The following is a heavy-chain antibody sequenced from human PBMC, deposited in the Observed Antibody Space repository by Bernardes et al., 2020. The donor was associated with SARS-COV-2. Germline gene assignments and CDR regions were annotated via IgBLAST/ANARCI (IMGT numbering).Heavy chain of an antibody. J-gene: IGHJ6*02. Sequence: SETLSLTCTVSGGPIGSHYWSWLLQSPGKGLEWIVHVHFTGNTNNNPSLRSRAIIGIDTSKSQFSLRLNSVTAADAAVYYCARDVFLGSSWDQSYYGMDVWGQGTTVTVS. CDR1: GGPIGSHY. V-gene: IGHV4-59*11. CDR2: VHFTGNT. CDR3: ARDVFLGSSWDQSYYGMDV. D-gene: IGHD6-13*01.